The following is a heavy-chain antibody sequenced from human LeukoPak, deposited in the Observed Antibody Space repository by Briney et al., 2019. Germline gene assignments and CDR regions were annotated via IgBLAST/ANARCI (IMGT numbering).Heavy chain of an antibody. J-gene: IGHJ6*02. D-gene: IGHD3-10*01. CDR3: VRGRVVYGSGSYYSYYYGMDV. CDR2: IYTSGSP. V-gene: IGHV4-4*07. CDR1: GGSISSYY. Sequence: PSETLSLTCTVSGGSISSYYWSWIRQPAGKGLEWIGRIYTSGSPNYNPSLKSRVTMSVDTSKNQFSLKLSSVTAADTAVYYCVRGRVVYGSGSYYSYYYGMDVWGQGTTVTVSS.